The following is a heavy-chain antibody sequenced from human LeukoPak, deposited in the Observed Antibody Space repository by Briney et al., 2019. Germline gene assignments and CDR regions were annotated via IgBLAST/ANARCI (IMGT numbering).Heavy chain of an antibody. Sequence: SQTLSLTCTVSGGSISSGDYYWSWIRQPPGKGLEWIGYIYYSGSTYYNPSLKSRVTISVDTSKNQFSLKLSSVTAVDTAVYYCARVVVVVVAATPFESHWFDPWGQGTLVTVSS. CDR1: GGSISSGDYY. CDR2: IYYSGST. CDR3: ARVVVVVVAATPFESHWFDP. D-gene: IGHD2-15*01. V-gene: IGHV4-30-4*01. J-gene: IGHJ5*02.